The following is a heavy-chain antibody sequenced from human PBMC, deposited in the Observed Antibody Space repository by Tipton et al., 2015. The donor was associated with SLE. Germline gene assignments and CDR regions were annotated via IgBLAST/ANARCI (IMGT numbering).Heavy chain of an antibody. CDR2: LYYSGTT. CDR3: ARRSSSLDY. D-gene: IGHD2-2*01. V-gene: IGHV4-39*01. Sequence: GLVKPSETLSLTCTVSGDSISSPNCYWGWIRQSPGKGLEWIGSLYYSGTTYYNPSLKSRLTISIDTSKNQFSLKLSSVTAADTAVFYCARRSSSLDYWGQGILVTVSS. J-gene: IGHJ4*02. CDR1: GDSISSPNCY.